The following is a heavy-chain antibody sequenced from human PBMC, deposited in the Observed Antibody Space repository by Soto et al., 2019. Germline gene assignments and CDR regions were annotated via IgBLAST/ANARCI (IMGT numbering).Heavy chain of an antibody. D-gene: IGHD6-6*01. J-gene: IGHJ6*02. CDR1: GLSFNIYW. Sequence: EVQLVESGGGLVQPGGSLRLSCAASGLSFNIYWMHWVRQVPGKGLVWLARINSDGSHTIYVDSVKGRFTISRDNAKSTVCLQMDSLRDEDTGVYYCAGGMAALDVWGQGNTVTVSS. CDR2: INSDGSHT. CDR3: AGGMAALDV. V-gene: IGHV3-74*01.